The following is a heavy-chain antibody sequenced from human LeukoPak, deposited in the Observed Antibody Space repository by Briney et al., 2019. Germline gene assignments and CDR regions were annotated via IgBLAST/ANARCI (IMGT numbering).Heavy chain of an antibody. CDR3: AKDVAARQVLLWFGESIDY. CDR1: GFTFSSYA. Sequence: PGGSLRLSCAASGFTFSSYAMHWVRQAPGKGLEWVAVISYDGSNKYYADSVKGRFTISRDNSKNTLYLQMNSLRAEDTAVYYCAKDVAARQVLLWFGESIDYWGQGTLVTVSS. V-gene: IGHV3-30-3*01. J-gene: IGHJ4*02. CDR2: ISYDGSNK. D-gene: IGHD3-10*01.